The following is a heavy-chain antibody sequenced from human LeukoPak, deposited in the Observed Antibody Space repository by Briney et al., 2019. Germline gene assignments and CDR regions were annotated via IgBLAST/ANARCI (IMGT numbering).Heavy chain of an antibody. J-gene: IGHJ4*02. CDR2: ISGSGVST. V-gene: IGHV3-23*01. D-gene: IGHD1-26*01. CDR1: GFRFSSYA. CDR3: ARGPNTGSYL. Sequence: GGSLRLSCAASGFRFSSYAMSWVRQAPGKGLEWVSAISGSGVSTYYADSVKGRFTVSRDNSKNTVYLQMNSLRAEDTAVYYCARGPNTGSYLGGQGTLVTVSS.